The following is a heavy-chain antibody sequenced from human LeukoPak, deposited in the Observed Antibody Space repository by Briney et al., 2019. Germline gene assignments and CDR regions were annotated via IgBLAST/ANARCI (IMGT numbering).Heavy chain of an antibody. CDR1: GYAFAIYW. CDR3: VRGEVAMLRGAPAPFDY. J-gene: IGHJ4*02. D-gene: IGHD3-10*01. Sequence: GESLEISCKASGYAFAIYWIGWVRQTPGKGLEGMGVIYPGDSDTRYNPSFRGQVTISADKSISTAYLQWSSLKASDSGMYYCVRGEVAMLRGAPAPFDYWGQGSLITVSS. CDR2: IYPGDSDT. V-gene: IGHV5-51*01.